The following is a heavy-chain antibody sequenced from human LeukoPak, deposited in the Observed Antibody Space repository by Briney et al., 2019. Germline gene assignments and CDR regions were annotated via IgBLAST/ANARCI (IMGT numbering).Heavy chain of an antibody. CDR2: ISGSGGST. CDR1: GFTFSSYA. D-gene: IGHD3-3*01. V-gene: IGHV3-23*01. CDR3: ASETDFWSGYLTY. J-gene: IGHJ4*02. Sequence: GGSLRLSCAASGFTFSSYAMSWVRQAPGKGLERVSAISGSGGSTYYADSVKGRFTISRDNSKNTLYLQMNSLRAEDTAVYYCASETDFWSGYLTYWGQGTLVTVSS.